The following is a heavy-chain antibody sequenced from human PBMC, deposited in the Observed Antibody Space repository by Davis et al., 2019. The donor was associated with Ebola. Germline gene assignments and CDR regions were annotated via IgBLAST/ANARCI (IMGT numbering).Heavy chain of an antibody. CDR1: GFTFSGSA. Sequence: GESLKISCAASGFTFSGSAMHWVRQASGKGLELGGRIRSKANSYATAYAASVKGRFTISRDASKNTAYLQMNSLKTEDTAVYYCTTTILGYCSGGSCTHDDYWGQGTLVTVSS. CDR3: TTTILGYCSGGSCTHDDY. J-gene: IGHJ4*02. V-gene: IGHV3-73*01. CDR2: IRSKANSYAT. D-gene: IGHD2-15*01.